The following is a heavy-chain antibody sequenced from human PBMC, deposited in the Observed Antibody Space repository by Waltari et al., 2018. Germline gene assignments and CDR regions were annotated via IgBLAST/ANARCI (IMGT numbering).Heavy chain of an antibody. D-gene: IGHD2-15*01. Sequence: EVQLVESGGGLVKPGGSLRLSCAASGFTFSSYSMNWVRQAPGKGLEWVSSISSSITYIYYADSVKGRFTISRDNAKNSLYLQMNSLRAEDTAVYYCARGGCSGGSCYYFDYWGQGTLVTVSS. CDR3: ARGGCSGGSCYYFDY. CDR2: ISSSITYI. J-gene: IGHJ4*02. V-gene: IGHV3-21*01. CDR1: GFTFSSYS.